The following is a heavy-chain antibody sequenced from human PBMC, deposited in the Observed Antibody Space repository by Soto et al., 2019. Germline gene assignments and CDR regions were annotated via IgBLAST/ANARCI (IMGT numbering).Heavy chain of an antibody. CDR3: AGEAAKFWLKEDTAVAFDY. V-gene: IGHV4-61*01. J-gene: IGHJ4*02. Sequence: PSETLSLTCTVSGASISSGSYAWSWIRQPPGKGLEWIGYINHIGTTIYNPSLKSRLTLSVDTAKNQFSLKLSSVTAADRAVYFCAGEAAKFWLKEDTAVAFDYWGQGTLVTVSS. D-gene: IGHD5-18*01. CDR1: GASISSGSYA. CDR2: INHIGTT.